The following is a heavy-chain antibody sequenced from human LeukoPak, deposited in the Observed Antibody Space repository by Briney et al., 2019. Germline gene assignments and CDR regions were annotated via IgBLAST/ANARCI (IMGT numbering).Heavy chain of an antibody. J-gene: IGHJ4*02. D-gene: IGHD2-15*01. CDR2: INPSGGST. V-gene: IGHV1-46*01. CDR3: ARVYCSGGSCYHNFDY. CDR1: GYTFTSYY. Sequence: ASVKVSCKASGYTFTSYYMHWVRQAPGQGLEWMGIINPSGGSTSYAQKFQGRVTMTRDTSTGTVYMELSSLRSEDTAVYYCARVYCSGGSCYHNFDYWGQGTLVTVSS.